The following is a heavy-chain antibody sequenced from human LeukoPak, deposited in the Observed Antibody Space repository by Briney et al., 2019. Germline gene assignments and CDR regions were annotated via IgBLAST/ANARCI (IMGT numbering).Heavy chain of an antibody. CDR2: IRYDGSNK. J-gene: IGHJ5*02. V-gene: IGHV3-30*02. Sequence: PGVSLRLYCAASGFTISSYGMHWVRQAPGKGLEWVAFIRYDGSNKYYADSVKGRFTISRDNSKNTLYLQMNSLRAEDTAVYYCAKKPGGPYSYGYESGDPWGQGTLVTVSS. CDR3: AKKPGGPYSYGYESGDP. D-gene: IGHD5-18*01. CDR1: GFTISSYG.